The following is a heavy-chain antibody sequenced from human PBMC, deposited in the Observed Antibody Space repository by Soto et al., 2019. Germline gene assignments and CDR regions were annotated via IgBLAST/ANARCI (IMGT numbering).Heavy chain of an antibody. V-gene: IGHV3-23*01. Sequence: EVQLLESGGGLVQPGGSLRLSCAASGFTFSSYAMSWVRQTPGKGLEWVSAISGSGGSTYYADSVKGRFTISRDNSKNTLYLQMNSLRAEDKAVYYCAKGGVAGMRGTYWGQGTLVTVSS. CDR3: AKGGVAGMRGTY. J-gene: IGHJ4*02. CDR1: GFTFSSYA. D-gene: IGHD6-19*01. CDR2: ISGSGGST.